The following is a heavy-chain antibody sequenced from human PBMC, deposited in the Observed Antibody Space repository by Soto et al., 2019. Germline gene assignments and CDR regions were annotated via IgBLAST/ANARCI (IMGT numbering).Heavy chain of an antibody. CDR3: ATAPLSYCSSTSCYSWFDP. CDR2: FDPEDGET. D-gene: IGHD2-2*02. V-gene: IGHV1-24*01. CDR1: GYPLTELS. J-gene: IGHJ5*02. Sequence: GASVKVSCKVSGYPLTELSMHWVRQSPGRGLEWMGGFDPEDGETIYAQKFQGRVTMTEDTSTDTAYMELSSLRSEDTAVYYCATAPLSYCSSTSCYSWFDPWGQGTLVTVSS.